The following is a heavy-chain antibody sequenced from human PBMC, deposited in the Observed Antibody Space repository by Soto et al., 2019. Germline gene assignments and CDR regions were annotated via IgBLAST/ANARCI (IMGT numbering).Heavy chain of an antibody. V-gene: IGHV3-30*03. D-gene: IGHD2-8*02. J-gene: IGHJ4*02. Sequence: GALRLSCAVSGFTVSTYGMHWVRQAPGKGLEWVAVISRDGGTKYYADSVKGRFTVSRDNSRNTLFLEMNSLRGDDMAVYYCTGEVASGYWGQGTLVTVSS. CDR3: TGEVASGY. CDR2: ISRDGGTK. CDR1: GFTVSTYG.